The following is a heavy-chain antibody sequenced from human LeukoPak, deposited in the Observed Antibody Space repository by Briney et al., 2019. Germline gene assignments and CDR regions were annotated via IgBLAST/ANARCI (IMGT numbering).Heavy chain of an antibody. CDR3: ARVAPGVFEY. V-gene: IGHV4-39*01. CDR1: GDSISSSRYP. D-gene: IGHD2-15*01. Sequence: SETLSLTCSVYGDSISSSRYPWGWIRQPPGKGLEWIGNIYYTGSTNYNPSLKSRLIMSVDTSKNQFSLKLSSVTAADTAVYYCARVAPGVFEYWGQGTLVTVSS. J-gene: IGHJ4*02. CDR2: IYYTGST.